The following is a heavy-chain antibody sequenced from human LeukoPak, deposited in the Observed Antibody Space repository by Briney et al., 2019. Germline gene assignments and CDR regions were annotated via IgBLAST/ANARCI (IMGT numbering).Heavy chain of an antibody. CDR1: GYAFTSYY. CDR2: INPSGGST. V-gene: IGHV1-46*01. J-gene: IGHJ4*02. D-gene: IGHD1-1*01. Sequence: ASVKVSCKASGYAFTSYYMHWVRQAPGQGLEWMGIINPSGGSTSYAQKFQGRVTMTRDTSTGTVYMELSSLRSEDTAVYYCASRTGTVLIWGQGTLVTVSS. CDR3: ASRTGTVLI.